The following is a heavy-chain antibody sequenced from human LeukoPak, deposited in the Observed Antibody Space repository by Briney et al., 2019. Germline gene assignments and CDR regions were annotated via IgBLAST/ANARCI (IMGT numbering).Heavy chain of an antibody. D-gene: IGHD3-22*01. J-gene: IGHJ6*02. CDR1: GFTFSSYG. Sequence: PGGSLRLSCAASGFTFSSYGMHWVRQAPGKGLEWVAVISYDGSNKYYADSVKGRFTISRDNSKNTLYLQMNSLRAEDTAVYYCARDGYPDTYDSSGYYTSGGMDVWGQGTTVTVSS. CDR2: ISYDGSNK. CDR3: ARDGYPDTYDSSGYYTSGGMDV. V-gene: IGHV3-30*03.